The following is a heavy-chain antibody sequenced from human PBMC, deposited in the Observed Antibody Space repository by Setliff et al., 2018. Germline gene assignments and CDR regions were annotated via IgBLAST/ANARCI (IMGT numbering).Heavy chain of an antibody. CDR2: INPSSGRT. CDR1: GYTFTSHY. Sequence: GASVKVSCKASGYTFTSHYMHRVRQAPGLGLEWMGTINPSSGRTSYAQKFQGRVTMTRDTSTSTVYMDMSSLRSEDTAVYYCARDVFPYHYEGAFDIWGQGTMVT. J-gene: IGHJ3*02. CDR3: ARDVFPYHYEGAFDI. V-gene: IGHV1-46*01. D-gene: IGHD3-22*01.